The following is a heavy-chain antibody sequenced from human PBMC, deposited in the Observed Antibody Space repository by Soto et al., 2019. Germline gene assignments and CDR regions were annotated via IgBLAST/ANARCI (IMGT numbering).Heavy chain of an antibody. J-gene: IGHJ5*02. CDR3: ARLRDSGTDSNIWIDH. Sequence: PGESLKISCNGSGYSFTNYWITWVRQMPGKGLEWMGRIDTSDSYIDYSPSFQGHVTISSDKSINTVYLQWSSLKASDTAIYYCARLRDSGTDSNIWIDHWGQGTLVTVSS. CDR2: IDTSDSYI. V-gene: IGHV5-10-1*01. CDR1: GYSFTNYW. D-gene: IGHD5-12*01.